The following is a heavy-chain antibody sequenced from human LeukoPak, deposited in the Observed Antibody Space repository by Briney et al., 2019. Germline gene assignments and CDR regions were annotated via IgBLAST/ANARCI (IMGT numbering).Heavy chain of an antibody. D-gene: IGHD3-10*01. J-gene: IGHJ4*02. CDR2: ISSSSYI. CDR3: ARLWGDATIFDL. CDR1: GFTFSSYS. V-gene: IGHV3-21*01. Sequence: GGSLRLSCAASGFTFSSYSMNWVRQAPGKGLEWVSSISSSSYIYYADSVKGRFTISRDNAKNSLYLQTNSLRGEDTAVYYCARLWGDATIFDLWGQGTLVTVSS.